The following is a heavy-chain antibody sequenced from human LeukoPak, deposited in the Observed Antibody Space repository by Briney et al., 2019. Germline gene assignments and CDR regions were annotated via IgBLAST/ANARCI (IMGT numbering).Heavy chain of an antibody. J-gene: IGHJ5*02. CDR2: IYHSGLT. CDR1: GYSFSPGYY. V-gene: IGHV4-38-2*02. CDR3: APPPYYYEANGYSVA. D-gene: IGHD3-22*01. Sequence: SETLSLTCTVSGYSFSPGYYWGWVRQPPGKGLESIGRIYHSGLTHYDPSLKSRVSLSIDTSKNQFSLNLSSVTAADTAVYYCAPPPYYYEANGYSVAWGQGTLVTVSS.